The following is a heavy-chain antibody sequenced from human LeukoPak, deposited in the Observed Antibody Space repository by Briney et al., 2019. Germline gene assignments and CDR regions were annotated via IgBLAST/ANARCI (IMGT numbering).Heavy chain of an antibody. V-gene: IGHV3-74*01. D-gene: IGHD4-23*01. CDR3: YGANAEH. CDR1: GFTFSSYW. Sequence: GGSLRLSCAASGFTFSSYWMHWVRQAPGKGLVWVSGINTDGRSTSYADSVKGRFTISRDNAKNTLYLQMNSLRAEDTAVYYCYGANAEHWGQGTLVTVSS. CDR2: INTDGRST. J-gene: IGHJ1*01.